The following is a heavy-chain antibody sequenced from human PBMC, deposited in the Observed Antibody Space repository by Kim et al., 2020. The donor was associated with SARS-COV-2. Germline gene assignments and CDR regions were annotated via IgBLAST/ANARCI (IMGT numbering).Heavy chain of an antibody. D-gene: IGHD3-22*01. J-gene: IGHJ4*02. V-gene: IGHV4-39*07. CDR3: TSEDRYDSSGYLFDY. Sequence: PSLKSQVTISVDTTKNQFSLRLSSVTAADTALYYCTSEDRYDSSGYLFDYWGQGTLVTVSS.